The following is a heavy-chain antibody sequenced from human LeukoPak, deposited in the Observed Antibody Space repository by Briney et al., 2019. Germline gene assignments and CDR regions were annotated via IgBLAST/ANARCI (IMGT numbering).Heavy chain of an antibody. CDR1: GFTFSSYA. Sequence: GRSLRLSCAASGFTFSSYAMHWVRQAPGKGLEWAAVISYDGSNKYYADSVKGRFTISRDNSKNTLYLQMNSLRAEDTAVYYCARAETLGQWLALDYWGQGTLVTVSS. CDR3: ARAETLGQWLALDY. CDR2: ISYDGSNK. D-gene: IGHD6-19*01. V-gene: IGHV3-30-3*01. J-gene: IGHJ4*02.